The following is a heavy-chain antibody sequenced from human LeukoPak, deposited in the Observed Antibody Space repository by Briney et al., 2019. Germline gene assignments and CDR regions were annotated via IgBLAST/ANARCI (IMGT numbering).Heavy chain of an antibody. CDR2: IKKDGSAK. Sequence: GGSLRLSCAASGFTFSSYWMTWVRQAPGKGLEWVAIIKKDGSAKYYVDSVRGRFTISRDNAEDSLYLQLNSLRVEDTAVYYCARGSGWAFDVWGQGTMVSVSS. V-gene: IGHV3-7*04. CDR1: GFTFSSYW. CDR3: ARGSGWAFDV. D-gene: IGHD6-19*01. J-gene: IGHJ3*01.